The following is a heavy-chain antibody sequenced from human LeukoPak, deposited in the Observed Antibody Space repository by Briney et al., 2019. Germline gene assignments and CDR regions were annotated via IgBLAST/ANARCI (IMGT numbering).Heavy chain of an antibody. CDR1: GGSFNDYY. Sequence: KPSEILSPTRAVYGGSFNDYYWNWIRQSPMKGVGLSGEINHGGRTKYNPSLKSRVAMSVDTSKNQFSLKLRSVTAADTAVYYCARAKLGDPVAFDIWGQGTTVTISS. D-gene: IGHD3-10*01. CDR3: ARAKLGDPVAFDI. CDR2: INHGGRT. J-gene: IGHJ3*02. V-gene: IGHV4-34*01.